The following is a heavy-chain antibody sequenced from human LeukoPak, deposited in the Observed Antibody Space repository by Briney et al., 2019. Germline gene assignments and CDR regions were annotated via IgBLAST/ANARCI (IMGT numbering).Heavy chain of an antibody. V-gene: IGHV4-39*01. D-gene: IGHD7-27*01. CDR3: VRRRWGSSNVDC. CDR1: GGSISSSDYY. CDR2: IYYSGST. J-gene: IGHJ4*02. Sequence: SETLSLTCTVSGGSISSSDYYWGWIRQPPGKGLGWIGCIYYSGSTYYNPSLKSRVTISRDTSKNQFSLKVSSVTAADTAVYYCVRRRWGSSNVDCWGQGTLVTVSS.